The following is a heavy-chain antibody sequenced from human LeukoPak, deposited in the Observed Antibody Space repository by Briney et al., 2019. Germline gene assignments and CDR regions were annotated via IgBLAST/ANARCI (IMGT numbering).Heavy chain of an antibody. CDR1: GFTFSNAW. J-gene: IGHJ3*02. CDR2: IKSKTDGGTT. V-gene: IGHV3-15*01. D-gene: IGHD2-2*01. CDR3: TTDLDVVPAHDAFDI. Sequence: GSLRLSCSASGFTFSNAWMSWVRQAPGKWLEWVGRIKSKTDGGTTDYAAPVKGRFTISRDDSKNTLYLQMNSLKTEDAAVYYCTTDLDVVPAHDAFDIWGQGTMVTVSS.